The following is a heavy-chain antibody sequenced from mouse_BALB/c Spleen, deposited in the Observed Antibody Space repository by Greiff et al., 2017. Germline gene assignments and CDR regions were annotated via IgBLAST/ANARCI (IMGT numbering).Heavy chain of an antibody. J-gene: IGHJ2*01. D-gene: IGHD2-1*01. CDR3: TSYGNYIDY. Sequence: VQLQQPGAELVKPGASVKMSCKASGYTFTSYWMHWVKQRPGQGLEWIGVIDPSDSYTSYNQKFKGKATLTVDTSSSTAYMQLSSLTSEDSAVYYCTSYGNYIDYWGQGTTLTVSS. V-gene: IGHV1S127*01. CDR2: IDPSDSYT. CDR1: GYTFTSYW.